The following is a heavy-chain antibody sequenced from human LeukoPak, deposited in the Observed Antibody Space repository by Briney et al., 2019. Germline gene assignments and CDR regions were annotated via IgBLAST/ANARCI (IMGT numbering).Heavy chain of an antibody. D-gene: IGHD6-13*01. Sequence: PGGSLRLSCAASGLTFSSYGMHWVRQAPGKGLEWVAVIWYDGSKKYYADSVKGRFTISRDDSKNTLYLQMNSLRAEDTAIYYCARDPGTLATYFDYWGPGTLVTVSS. CDR3: ARDPGTLATYFDY. J-gene: IGHJ4*02. V-gene: IGHV3-33*01. CDR2: IWYDGSKK. CDR1: GLTFSSYG.